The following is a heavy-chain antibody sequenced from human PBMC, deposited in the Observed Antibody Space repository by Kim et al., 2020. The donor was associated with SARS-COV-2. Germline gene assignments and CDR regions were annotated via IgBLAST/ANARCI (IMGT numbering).Heavy chain of an antibody. CDR2: IYYSGST. CDR1: GGSVSSGSYY. D-gene: IGHD3-22*01. J-gene: IGHJ2*01. V-gene: IGHV4-61*01. CDR3: ARGRDRSGYYSGDYWYFDL. Sequence: SETLSLTCTVSGGSVSSGSYYWSWIRQPPGTGLEWIGYIYYSGSTLYNPSLKSLVTLSVDTSRNQFSLKLSSVTAADTAVYYCARGRDRSGYYSGDYWYFDLWGRGTLVTVYS.